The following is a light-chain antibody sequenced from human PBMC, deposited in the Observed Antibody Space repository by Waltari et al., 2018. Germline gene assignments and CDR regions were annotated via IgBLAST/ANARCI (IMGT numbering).Light chain of an antibody. CDR2: KDT. J-gene: IGLJ2*01. CDR1: ALPRQS. Sequence: SYELTQPPSVSVSPGQTARITCSGDALPRQSSFWYQQRSGQAPVLVIYKDTERPSGSHERFSGSSSGTRVTLTISGVQAQDEADYYCQSTDNSGTYVVFGGGTKLTVL. V-gene: IGLV3-25*03. CDR3: QSTDNSGTYVV.